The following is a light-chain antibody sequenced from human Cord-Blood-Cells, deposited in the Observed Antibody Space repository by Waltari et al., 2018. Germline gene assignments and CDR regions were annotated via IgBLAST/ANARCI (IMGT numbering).Light chain of an antibody. CDR1: QSISSY. V-gene: IGKV1-39*01. CDR2: AAS. CDR3: QKSYSTIT. Sequence: DIQMTQSPSSLSASGGDRVTITCRASQSISSYLNWHQQKPGKAPKLLIYAASSLQSGVPSRFSGSGSGTDFTLNIISLQPEDFATYYCQKSYSTITFGQGTRLEIK. J-gene: IGKJ5*01.